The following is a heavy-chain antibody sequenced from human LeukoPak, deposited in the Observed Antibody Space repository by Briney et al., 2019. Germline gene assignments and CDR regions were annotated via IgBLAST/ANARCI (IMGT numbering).Heavy chain of an antibody. V-gene: IGHV1-18*01. CDR1: GYTFGDYG. D-gene: IGHD3-22*01. J-gene: IGHJ4*02. Sequence: ASVKVSGKASGYTFGDYGITWIRQAPGQGLEWMGWVSAYTGNTNYAQSLQDRVIMIADTSTDTAYMELRSLRPDDTAVYYCARDPGRGTYDTSGFHYWGQGTLVTVSS. CDR3: ARDPGRGTYDTSGFHY. CDR2: VSAYTGNT.